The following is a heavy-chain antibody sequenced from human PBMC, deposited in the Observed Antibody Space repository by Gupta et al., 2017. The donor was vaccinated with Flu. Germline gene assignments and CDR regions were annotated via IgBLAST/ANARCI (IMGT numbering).Heavy chain of an antibody. D-gene: IGHD2-2*01. CDR1: GFTFDDYA. CDR3: AKAVVAAADEACDY. V-gene: IGHV3-9*01. J-gene: IGHJ4*02. CDR2: VSWNSGRI. Sequence: EVQLVESGGALVQPGRSLTLSCAASGFTFDDYAMHWVRQVPGKGLEWVAGVSWNSGRIGYADAVKGRFTISRDNAKNSLYLQRNSLRAEDTALYYCAKAVVAAADEACDYWGQGTLVTVSS.